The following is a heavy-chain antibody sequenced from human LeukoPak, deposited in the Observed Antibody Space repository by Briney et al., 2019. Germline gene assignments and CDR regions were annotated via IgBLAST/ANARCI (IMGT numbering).Heavy chain of an antibody. CDR3: AKSSYYDASGYYREYYFDY. V-gene: IGHV3-23*01. CDR2: ISGSGGST. J-gene: IGHJ4*02. CDR1: GFTFSSYA. D-gene: IGHD3-22*01. Sequence: GGSLRLSCAASGFTFSSYAMSWVRQAPGKGLEWVSAISGSGGSTYYADSVKGRFTISRDNSKNTLYLQINSLRDEDTAVYYCAKSSYYDASGYYREYYFDYWGQGTLVTVSS.